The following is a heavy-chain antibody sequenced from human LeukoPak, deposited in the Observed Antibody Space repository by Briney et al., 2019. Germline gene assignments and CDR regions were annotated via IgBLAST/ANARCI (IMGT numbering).Heavy chain of an antibody. V-gene: IGHV4-59*01. Sequence: SETLXLTCTVSGGSISGYYWSWIRQPPGKGLEWIGYIYYSGSTNYNPSLKSRVTISVDTSKNQFSLKLSSVTAADTAVYYCARAGNIAARTPPRYWGQGTLVTVSS. CDR2: IYYSGST. J-gene: IGHJ4*02. D-gene: IGHD6-6*01. CDR1: GGSISGYY. CDR3: ARAGNIAARTPPRY.